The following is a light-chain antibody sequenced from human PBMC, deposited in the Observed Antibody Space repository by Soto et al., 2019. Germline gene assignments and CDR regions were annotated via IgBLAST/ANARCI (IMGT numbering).Light chain of an antibody. CDR1: QAIRND. J-gene: IGKJ5*01. CDR2: AAS. Sequence: QVTQSPSSLSASVGDRVTITCRASQAIRNDFGWYQQKPGKAPKLLIYAASTLHSGVPSRFSGSGFGTDFTLTISSLQPEDFATYYCLQDFNYFSFGQGTRLEIK. CDR3: LQDFNYFS. V-gene: IGKV1-6*01.